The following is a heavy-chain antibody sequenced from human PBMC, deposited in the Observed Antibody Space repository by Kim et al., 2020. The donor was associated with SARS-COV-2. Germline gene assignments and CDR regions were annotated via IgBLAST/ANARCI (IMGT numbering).Heavy chain of an antibody. D-gene: IGHD3-10*01. V-gene: IGHV3-23*01. CDR3: ARSTYCGSGSPLYYCRMDV. J-gene: IGHJ6*02. Sequence: KGRFTISRDNSKNTLYLQLNSLRAEDTAIYYCARSTYCGSGSPLYYCRMDVWGQGTTVTVSS.